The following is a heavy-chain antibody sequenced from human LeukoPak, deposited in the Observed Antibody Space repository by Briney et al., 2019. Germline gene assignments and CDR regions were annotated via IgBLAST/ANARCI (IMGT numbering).Heavy chain of an antibody. CDR1: GGSISSGSYY. V-gene: IGHV4-61*02. D-gene: IGHD6-19*01. Sequence: PSETLSLTCTVSGGSISSGSYYWSWIRQPAGKGLEWIGRIYTSGSTYYNPSLKSRVTISVDRSKNQFSLKLSSVTAADTAVYYCARDLYSSATDLYSSAWTGAFDVWGQGTMVTVSS. CDR2: IYTSGST. CDR3: ARDLYSSATDLYSSAWTGAFDV. J-gene: IGHJ3*01.